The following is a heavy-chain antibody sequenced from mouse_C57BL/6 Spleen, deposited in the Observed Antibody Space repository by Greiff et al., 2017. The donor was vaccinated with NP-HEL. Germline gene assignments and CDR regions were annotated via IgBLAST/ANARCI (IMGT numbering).Heavy chain of an antibody. Sequence: QVQLTESGPGLVAPSQSLSITCTVSGFSLTSYGVSWVRQPPGKGLAWLGVLWGDGSTNYHSALISSLSISTDNSKSQVFLKLNWLQTEGTATYYCARRGGSSYFAYWGQGTLVTVSA. D-gene: IGHD1-1*01. CDR1: GFSLTSYG. CDR3: ARRGGSSYFAY. CDR2: LWGDGST. V-gene: IGHV2-3*01. J-gene: IGHJ3*01.